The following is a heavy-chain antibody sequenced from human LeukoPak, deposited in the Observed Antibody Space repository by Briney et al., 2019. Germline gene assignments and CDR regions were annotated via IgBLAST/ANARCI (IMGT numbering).Heavy chain of an antibody. D-gene: IGHD3-22*01. Sequence: SETLSLTCAVYGGSFSGYYWSWIRQPPGKGLEWIGYIYYSGSTNYNPSLKSRVTISVDTSKNQFSLKLSSVTAADTAVYYCARALYYYDSSGYLILDVWGKGTTVTISS. J-gene: IGHJ6*04. CDR2: IYYSGST. CDR1: GGSFSGYY. CDR3: ARALYYYDSSGYLILDV. V-gene: IGHV4-59*01.